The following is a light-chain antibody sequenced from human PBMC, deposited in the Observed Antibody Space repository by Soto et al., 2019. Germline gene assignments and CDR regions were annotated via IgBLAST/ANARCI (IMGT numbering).Light chain of an antibody. CDR2: EVS. Sequence: QSALTQPASVSGSPGQSITISCTGTSSDVGTYKYVSWYQQHPGKAPKLMIYEVSNRPSGVSNRFSGSKSCNTASLTISGLQAEDESDYYCCSYTSSGTYVFGTGTKLTVL. CDR1: SSDVGTYKY. J-gene: IGLJ1*01. V-gene: IGLV2-14*01. CDR3: CSYTSSGTYV.